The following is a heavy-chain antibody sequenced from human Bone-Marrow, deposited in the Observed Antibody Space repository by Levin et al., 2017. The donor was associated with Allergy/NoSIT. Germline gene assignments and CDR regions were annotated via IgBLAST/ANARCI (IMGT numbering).Heavy chain of an antibody. Sequence: GGSLRLSCAASGFTFSSYWMSWVRQAPGKGLEWVANIKQDGSEKYYVDSVKGRFTISRDNAKNSLYLQMNSLRAEDTAVYYCARDRGYCSSTSCLRFDYWGQGTLVTVSS. V-gene: IGHV3-7*01. CDR3: ARDRGYCSSTSCLRFDY. D-gene: IGHD2-2*01. CDR2: IKQDGSEK. CDR1: GFTFSSYW. J-gene: IGHJ4*02.